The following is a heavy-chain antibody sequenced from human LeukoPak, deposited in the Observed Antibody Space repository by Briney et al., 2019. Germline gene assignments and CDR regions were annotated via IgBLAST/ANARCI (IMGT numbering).Heavy chain of an antibody. CDR1: GFTFSSYA. D-gene: IGHD6-6*01. V-gene: IGHV3-30*04. CDR3: ARGSPDSSSSVGFDY. Sequence: GGSLRLSCAASGFTFSSYAMHWVRQAPGKGLEWVAFISYDGSNKYYADSVKGRFTISRDNAKNTLYLQMSSLRVEDTAVYYCARGSPDSSSSVGFDYWGQGTLVTVSS. J-gene: IGHJ4*02. CDR2: ISYDGSNK.